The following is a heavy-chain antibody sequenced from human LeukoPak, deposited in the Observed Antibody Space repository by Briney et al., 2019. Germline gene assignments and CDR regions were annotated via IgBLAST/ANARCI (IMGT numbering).Heavy chain of an antibody. V-gene: IGHV3-48*01. CDR1: GFTFSTSI. Sequence: PGGSLRLSCAASGFTFSTSIMSWVRQAPGKGLEWVSYITSSSSPIYYADSVKGRFTISRDNAKNSLYLQLNSLKTEDTAVYYCTSYGDYANYYYYYMDVWGKGTTVAVSS. CDR2: ITSSSSPI. CDR3: TSYGDYANYYYYYMDV. D-gene: IGHD4-17*01. J-gene: IGHJ6*03.